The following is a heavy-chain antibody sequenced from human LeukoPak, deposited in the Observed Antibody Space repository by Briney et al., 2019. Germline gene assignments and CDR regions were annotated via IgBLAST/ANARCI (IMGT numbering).Heavy chain of an antibody. Sequence: SETLSLTCTVSGGSISSSSYYWGWIRQPPGKGLEWIGSIYYSGSTYYNPSLKSRVTISVDTSKNQFSLKLSSVTAADTAVYYCARLGDYGDYDPPDFDYWGQGTLVTVSS. CDR3: ARLGDYGDYDPPDFDY. CDR1: GGSISSSSYY. D-gene: IGHD4-17*01. CDR2: IYYSGST. J-gene: IGHJ4*02. V-gene: IGHV4-39*01.